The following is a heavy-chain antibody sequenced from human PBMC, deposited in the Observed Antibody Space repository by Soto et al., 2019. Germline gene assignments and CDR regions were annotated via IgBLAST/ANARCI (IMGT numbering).Heavy chain of an antibody. CDR3: ARGSEVLPYDFWSGYEDYYYGMDV. Sequence: VKVSCKASGYTFTSYDINWVRQATGQGLEWMGWMNPNSGNTGYAQKFQGRVTMTRNTSISTAYMELSSLRSEDTAVYYCARGSEVLPYDFWSGYEDYYYGMDVWGQGTTVTVSS. CDR1: GYTFTSYD. V-gene: IGHV1-8*01. CDR2: MNPNSGNT. D-gene: IGHD3-3*01. J-gene: IGHJ6*02.